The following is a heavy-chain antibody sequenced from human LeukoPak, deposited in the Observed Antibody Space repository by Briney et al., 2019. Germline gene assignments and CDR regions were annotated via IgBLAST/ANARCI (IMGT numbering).Heavy chain of an antibody. J-gene: IGHJ4*02. CDR1: GFTFSSYA. V-gene: IGHV3-30*04. CDR3: ARAPDYYASSGSEFDY. Sequence: GGSLRLSCAASGFTFSSYAMHWVRQAPGKGLEWVAVISYDGSNKYYADSVKGRFTISRDNSKNTLYLQMNSLRAEDTAVYYCARAPDYYASSGSEFDYWGQGTLVTVSS. D-gene: IGHD3-22*01. CDR2: ISYDGSNK.